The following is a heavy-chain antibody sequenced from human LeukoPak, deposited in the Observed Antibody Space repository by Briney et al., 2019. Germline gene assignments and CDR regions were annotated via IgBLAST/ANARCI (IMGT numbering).Heavy chain of an antibody. J-gene: IGHJ3*02. D-gene: IGHD3-22*01. Sequence: ASVKVSCKASGYTFISYYMHWVRQAPGQGLEWMGIINPSGGSTSYAQKFQGRVTMTRDTSTSTVYMELSSLRSEDTAVYYCASPTNDYYDSSGYSLYIWGQGTMVTVSS. CDR2: INPSGGST. CDR3: ASPTNDYYDSSGYSLYI. CDR1: GYTFISYY. V-gene: IGHV1-46*01.